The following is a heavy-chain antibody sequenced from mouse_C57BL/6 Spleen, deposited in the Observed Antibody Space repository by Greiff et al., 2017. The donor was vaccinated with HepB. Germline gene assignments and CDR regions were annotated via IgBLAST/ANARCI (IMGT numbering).Heavy chain of an antibody. CDR2: IDPSDSYT. CDR3: ARRASLMVRYFDV. V-gene: IGHV1-59*01. Sequence: VQLQQPGAELVRPGTSVKLSCKASGYTFTSYWMHWVKQRPGQGLEWIGVIDPSDSYTNYNQKFKGKATLTVDTSSSTAYMQLSSLTSEDSAVYYCARRASLMVRYFDVWGTGTTVTVSS. CDR1: GYTFTSYW. J-gene: IGHJ1*03. D-gene: IGHD2-3*01.